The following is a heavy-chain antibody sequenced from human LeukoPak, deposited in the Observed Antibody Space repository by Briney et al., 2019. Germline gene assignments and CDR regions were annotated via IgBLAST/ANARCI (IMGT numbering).Heavy chain of an antibody. J-gene: IGHJ4*01. Sequence: GESLKISCKGAGYIFTSYWIGGVRQMAGKGLEWMGIIYPGDSDTRYSPSFQGQVTISADKSISTAYLQWSSLKASDTAMYYCARPHTYYYGSGSYYNFDYWGQGTLVTVSS. CDR1: GYIFTSYW. V-gene: IGHV5-51*01. CDR2: IYPGDSDT. CDR3: ARPHTYYYGSGSYYNFDY. D-gene: IGHD3-10*01.